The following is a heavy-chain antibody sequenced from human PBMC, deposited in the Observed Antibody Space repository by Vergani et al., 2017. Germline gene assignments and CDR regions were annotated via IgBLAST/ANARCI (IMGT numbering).Heavy chain of an antibody. J-gene: IGHJ4*02. Sequence: QVQLVESGGGVVQRGGSLSLSCPTSGFTLSNYDLQWIRQGPGKGLEFVAFIQFDGSNQYYADSVKGRFTLSRDFSKNTLYLQMNSLRTDDTATYYCAKHFRGWGIDYGGQGTQVIVSS. CDR3: AKHFRGWGIDY. D-gene: IGHD3-16*01. V-gene: IGHV3-30*02. CDR2: IQFDGSNQ. CDR1: GFTLSNYD.